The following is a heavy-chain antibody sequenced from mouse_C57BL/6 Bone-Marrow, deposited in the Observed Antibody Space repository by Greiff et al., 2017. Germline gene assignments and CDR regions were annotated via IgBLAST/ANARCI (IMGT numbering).Heavy chain of an antibody. Sequence: VQLQQSGAELARPGASVKLSCKASGYTFTSYGISWVKQRTGQGLEWIGEIYPRSGNTYYNEKFKGKTTLTADKSSSTAYMELRSLTSEDSAVYFCAREDWDRAMDYWGQGTSVTVSS. V-gene: IGHV1-81*01. J-gene: IGHJ4*01. CDR1: GYTFTSYG. CDR3: AREDWDRAMDY. CDR2: IYPRSGNT. D-gene: IGHD4-1*01.